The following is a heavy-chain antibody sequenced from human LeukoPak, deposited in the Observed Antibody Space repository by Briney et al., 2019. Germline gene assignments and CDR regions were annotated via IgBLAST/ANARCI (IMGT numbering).Heavy chain of an antibody. CDR2: IYYSGST. V-gene: IGHV4-59*08. Sequence: SETLSLTCTVSGGSISSYYWSWIRQPPGKGLEWIGYIYYSGSTNYNPSLKSRVTISVDTSKNQFSLKLSSVTAADTAVYYCARLAVAGMDYWGQGTLVTVSS. CDR1: GGSISSYY. D-gene: IGHD6-19*01. CDR3: ARLAVAGMDY. J-gene: IGHJ4*02.